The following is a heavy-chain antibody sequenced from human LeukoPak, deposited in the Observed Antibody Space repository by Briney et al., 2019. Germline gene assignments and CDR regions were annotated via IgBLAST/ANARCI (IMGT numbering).Heavy chain of an antibody. D-gene: IGHD3-10*01. CDR2: IIPIFGTA. J-gene: IGHJ4*02. Sequence: SVKVSCKASGGTFSSYAISWVRQAPGQGLEWMGGIIPIFGTANYAQKFQGRVTITADESTSTAYMELSSLRSEDTAVYYCAREGSGSYYNSMFDYWGQGTLVTVSS. CDR3: AREGSGSYYNSMFDY. CDR1: GGTFSSYA. V-gene: IGHV1-69*13.